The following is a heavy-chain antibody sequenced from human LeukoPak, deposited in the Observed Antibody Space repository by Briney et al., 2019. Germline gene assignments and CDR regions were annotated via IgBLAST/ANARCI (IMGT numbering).Heavy chain of an antibody. D-gene: IGHD1-26*01. CDR3: ARDESGGSYYFDY. V-gene: IGHV3-21*01. Sequence: PGGSLRLSCAASGFTFSSYSMNWVRQAPGKGLEWVSSISSSSSYIYYADSVKGRFTISRDNAKNSLYLQMNSLRAEDTAVYYCARDESGGSYYFDYWGQGTLVTVSS. CDR1: GFTFSSYS. J-gene: IGHJ4*02. CDR2: ISSSSSYI.